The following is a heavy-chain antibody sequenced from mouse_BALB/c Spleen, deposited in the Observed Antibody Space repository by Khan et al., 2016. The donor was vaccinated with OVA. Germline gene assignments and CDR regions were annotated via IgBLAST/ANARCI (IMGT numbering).Heavy chain of an antibody. CDR2: VNPNNGGS. D-gene: IGHD2-4*01. CDR3: ARRDYEYEEFAY. V-gene: IGHV1-26*01. J-gene: IGHJ3*01. Sequence: EVQLQESGPDLVKPGASVKISCKASGYSFTGYYMHWVKQSHGKSLEWIGRVNPNNGGSSYNQKFMGKAILTVDKSSSTAYMELRSLTSEDSAIYCCARRDYEYEEFAYWGQGTLVTVSA. CDR1: GYSFTGYY.